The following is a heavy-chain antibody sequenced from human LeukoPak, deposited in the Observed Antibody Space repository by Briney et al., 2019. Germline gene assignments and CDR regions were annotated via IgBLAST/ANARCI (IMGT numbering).Heavy chain of an antibody. J-gene: IGHJ4*02. V-gene: IGHV3-30*19. D-gene: IGHD6-13*01. CDR3: ARDHSSSWFDY. CDR1: GFTFSDYA. CDR2: ISYDGSNK. Sequence: GGSLRLSCAASGFTFSDYAMHWVRQAPGKGLEWVAVISYDGSNKYYADPVKGRFTISRDNSKSTLYLQMNSLRAEDTAVYYCARDHSSSWFDYWGQGTLVTVSS.